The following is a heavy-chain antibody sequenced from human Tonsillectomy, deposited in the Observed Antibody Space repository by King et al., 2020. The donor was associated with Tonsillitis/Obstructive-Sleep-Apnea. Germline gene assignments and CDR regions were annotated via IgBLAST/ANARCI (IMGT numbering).Heavy chain of an antibody. V-gene: IGHV3-15*07. CDR1: GFTFSNAW. Sequence: VKLVESGGGLVKPGGSLRLSCAASGFTFSNAWMNWVRQAPGKGLEWVGRIKSKTDGGTTDYAAPVKGRFTISRADSKNTLYLQRNRLNTEDTALYYCTTAAVHSGSYVVFILDAFDICGQGTMVTVSS. J-gene: IGHJ3*02. CDR2: IKSKTDGGTT. CDR3: TTAAVHSGSYVVFILDAFDI. D-gene: IGHD1-26*01.